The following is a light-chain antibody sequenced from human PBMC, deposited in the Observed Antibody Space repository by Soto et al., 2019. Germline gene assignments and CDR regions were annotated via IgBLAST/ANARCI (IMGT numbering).Light chain of an antibody. CDR3: CSYSSGSTPWV. Sequence: QSVLTQPASVSGSPGQSITISCTGTSSDVGGYNYVSWYQHHPGKAPKLIIFDVSDRPSGISDRFSASKSGNTASLTISGLQAEDEADYYCCSYSSGSTPWVFVTGTKVTVL. J-gene: IGLJ1*01. CDR2: DVS. V-gene: IGLV2-14*03. CDR1: SSDVGGYNY.